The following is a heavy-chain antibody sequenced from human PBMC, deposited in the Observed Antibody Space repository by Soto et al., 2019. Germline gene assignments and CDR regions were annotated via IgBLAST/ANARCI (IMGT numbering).Heavy chain of an antibody. Sequence: QLHLVQSGAVVKKPGASVTVSCSASGYPVTAYYMHWVRQAPGRGLEWMGGINPDTGAAKYTQTFRGRVTMTRDTSTGIVFVELSGLTSEDTAVFYCSRGGGVGVAGSAAFEMWGQGTVVTVSS. V-gene: IGHV1-2*02. D-gene: IGHD3-3*01. CDR2: INPDTGAA. CDR3: SRGGGVGVAGSAAFEM. J-gene: IGHJ3*02. CDR1: GYPVTAYY.